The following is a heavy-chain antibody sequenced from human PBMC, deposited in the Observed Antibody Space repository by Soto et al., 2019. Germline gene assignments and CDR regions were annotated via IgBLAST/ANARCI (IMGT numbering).Heavy chain of an antibody. Sequence: QVQLVQSGAEVKKPGSSVKVSCKASGGTFSSYAISWVRQAPGQGLEWMGGIIPIFGTANYAQKFQGRVTITADESTSPAYIELSSLRSEDTAVYYCASPPSSNRYYYGMDVWGQGTMVTVSS. CDR1: GGTFSSYA. CDR2: IIPIFGTA. D-gene: IGHD4-4*01. CDR3: ASPPSSNRYYYGMDV. J-gene: IGHJ6*02. V-gene: IGHV1-69*12.